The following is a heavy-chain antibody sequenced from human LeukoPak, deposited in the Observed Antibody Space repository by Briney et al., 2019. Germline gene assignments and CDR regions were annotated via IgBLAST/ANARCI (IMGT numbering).Heavy chain of an antibody. CDR1: GGTFTHDV. J-gene: IGHJ5*01. D-gene: IGHD3-10*01. CDR3: ALEGNDSGSDTYPQFLDS. V-gene: IGHV1-69*04. Sequence: ASVRVSCKASGGTFTHDVVTWLRQAPEQGLEWVGRIVPTFGKTTYAERFQDRVTITADKSTGIAYMELSGLTSDDTAIYYCALEGNDSGSDTYPQFLDSGGQGVRVIVSS. CDR2: IVPTFGKT.